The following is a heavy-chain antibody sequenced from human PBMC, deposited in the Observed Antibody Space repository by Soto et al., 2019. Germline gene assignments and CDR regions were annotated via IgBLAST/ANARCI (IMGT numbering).Heavy chain of an antibody. CDR2: INPNSGGT. V-gene: IGHV1-2*02. CDR3: ARENSGYEIGH. CDR1: GYTFTCYY. Sequence: XSVKVSCKASGYTFTCYYMHWVRQAPGQGLEWMGWINPNSGGTNYAQKFQGRVTMTRDTSISTAYMELSRLRSDDTAVYYCARENSGYEIGHWGQGTLVTVSS. J-gene: IGHJ5*02. D-gene: IGHD5-12*01.